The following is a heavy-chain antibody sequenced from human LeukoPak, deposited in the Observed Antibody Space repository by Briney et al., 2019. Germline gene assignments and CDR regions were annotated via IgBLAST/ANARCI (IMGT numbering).Heavy chain of an antibody. CDR2: INSDGSST. CDR3: ARMVREYSGYDIKYYFDY. D-gene: IGHD5-12*01. CDR1: GFTFSSYW. Sequence: GGSLRLSCAASGFTFSSYWMHWVRHAPGKGLVWVSRINSDGSSTSYADSVKGRFTISRDNAKNTLYLQMNSLRAEDTAVYYCARMVREYSGYDIKYYFDYWGQGTLVTVSS. V-gene: IGHV3-74*01. J-gene: IGHJ4*02.